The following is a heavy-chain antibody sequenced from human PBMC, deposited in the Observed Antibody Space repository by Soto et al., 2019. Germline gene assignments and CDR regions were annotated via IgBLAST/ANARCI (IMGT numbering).Heavy chain of an antibody. CDR3: ARVGPRDCSSTSCDYYYYGMDV. J-gene: IGHJ6*02. CDR1: GYTFTGYY. D-gene: IGHD2-2*01. Sequence: ASVKVSCKASGYTFTGYYTHWVRQAPGQGLEWMGWINPNSGGTNYAQKFQGWVTMTRDTSISTAYMELSRLRSDDTAVYYCARVGPRDCSSTSCDYYYYGMDVWGQGTTVTVSS. V-gene: IGHV1-2*04. CDR2: INPNSGGT.